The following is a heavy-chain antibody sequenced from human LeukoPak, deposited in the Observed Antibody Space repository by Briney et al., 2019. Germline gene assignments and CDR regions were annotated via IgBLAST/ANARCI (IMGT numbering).Heavy chain of an antibody. J-gene: IGHJ4*02. CDR1: GFTFNNYS. CDR2: ISAGSTYI. CDR3: VRDGATRLEFDY. Sequence: GGSLRLSCAASGFTFNNYSMNWVRQAPGKGLEWVSSISAGSTYIHYADSVKGRFTISRDNDRNSLFMQMNSLRAEDTAVYYCVRDGATRLEFDYWGQGTLVTVSS. D-gene: IGHD4/OR15-4a*01. V-gene: IGHV3-21*01.